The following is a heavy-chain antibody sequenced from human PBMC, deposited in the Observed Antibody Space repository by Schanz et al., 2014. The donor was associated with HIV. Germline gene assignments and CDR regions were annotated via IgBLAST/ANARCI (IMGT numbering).Heavy chain of an antibody. J-gene: IGHJ5*02. CDR2: VIPMFGTT. CDR1: GGTFSSHG. CDR3: ARDDPFNP. V-gene: IGHV1-69*06. Sequence: QVQLVQSGAEVKNPGASVKVSCKASGGTFSSHGISWVRQAPGQGPEWMGGVIPMFGTTNFAQKFQARVTIAADTSTNTAYMELSSLTSDDTAVYYCARDDPFNPWGQGTLVTVSS.